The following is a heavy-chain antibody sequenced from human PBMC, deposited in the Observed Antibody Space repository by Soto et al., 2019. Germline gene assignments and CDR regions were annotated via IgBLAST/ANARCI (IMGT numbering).Heavy chain of an antibody. V-gene: IGHV3-21*01. CDR1: GFTFSSYS. CDR3: ARDLGLRFNYYMDV. Sequence: GGSLGLSCAASGFTFSSYSMNWVRQAPGKGLEWVSSISSSSSYIYYADSVKGRFTISRDNAKNSLYLQMNSLRAEDTAVYYCARDLGLRFNYYMDVWGKGTTVTVSS. D-gene: IGHD5-12*01. J-gene: IGHJ6*03. CDR2: ISSSSSYI.